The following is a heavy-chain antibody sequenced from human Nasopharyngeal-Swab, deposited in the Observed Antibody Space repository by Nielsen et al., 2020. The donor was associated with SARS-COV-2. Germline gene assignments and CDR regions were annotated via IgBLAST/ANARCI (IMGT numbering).Heavy chain of an antibody. Sequence: SETLSLTCTVSGASISSYYWGWVRQPPGKGLEWMANIYYNGATNYNPSLKSRVTISVDTSKNKYSLKLTSVTAADTALYYCARVLQVWSFGYWGQGTLVTVSS. CDR3: ARVLQVWSFGY. D-gene: IGHD5-18*01. J-gene: IGHJ4*02. CDR1: GASISSYY. V-gene: IGHV4-59*01. CDR2: IYYNGAT.